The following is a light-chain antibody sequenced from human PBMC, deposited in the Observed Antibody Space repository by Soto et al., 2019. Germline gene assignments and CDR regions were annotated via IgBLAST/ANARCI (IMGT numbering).Light chain of an antibody. CDR1: QSVSSSY. CDR3: QQYGSSPPYT. Sequence: EIVLTQSPGTLSLSPGERATLSCRASQSVSSSYLAWYQQKPGQASRLLIYGASSRATGIPDRFSGSGSGTDFTLTISRLEPEDFAFYYCQQYGSSPPYTFGQGTKLEIK. CDR2: GAS. V-gene: IGKV3-20*01. J-gene: IGKJ2*01.